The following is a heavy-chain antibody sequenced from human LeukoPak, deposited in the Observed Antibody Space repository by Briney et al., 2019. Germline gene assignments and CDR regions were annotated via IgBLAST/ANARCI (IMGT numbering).Heavy chain of an antibody. CDR3: ARDLATERYFDWFPLTTVTLDAFDI. CDR1: GGFISSYY. D-gene: IGHD3-9*01. J-gene: IGHJ3*02. Sequence: KPSETLSLTCTVSGGFISSYYWSWIRQPPGKGLEWFGYIYYSGSTNYNPSLKSRVTISVDTSKNQFSLKLSSVTDADTAVYYCARDLATERYFDWFPLTTVTLDAFDIWGQGTMVTVSS. CDR2: IYYSGST. V-gene: IGHV4-59*12.